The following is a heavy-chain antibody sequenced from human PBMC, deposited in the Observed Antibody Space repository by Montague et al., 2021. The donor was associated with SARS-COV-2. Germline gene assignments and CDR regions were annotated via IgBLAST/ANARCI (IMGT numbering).Heavy chain of an antibody. CDR1: GFSLSTSGMC. D-gene: IGHD4-17*01. V-gene: IGHV2-70*11. Sequence: PALVKPTQTLTLTCTFSGFSLSTSGMCVSWIRQPPGKALEWLARXDWXDDKYYSTSLKTRLTISKDTSKNLVVLTMTNMDPVDTATYYCARILATVNAFDIWGQGTMVTVSS. J-gene: IGHJ3*02. CDR2: XDWXDDK. CDR3: ARILATVNAFDI.